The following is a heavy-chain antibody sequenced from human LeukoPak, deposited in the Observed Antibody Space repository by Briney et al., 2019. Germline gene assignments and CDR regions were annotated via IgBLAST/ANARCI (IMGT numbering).Heavy chain of an antibody. CDR1: GFTFSSYW. CDR2: IKQDGSEK. J-gene: IGHJ4*02. Sequence: GGSLRLSCAASGFTFSSYWMSWVRQAPGKGLEWVANIKQDGSEKYYGDSVKGRFTISRDNAKNSLYLQMNSLRAEDTAVYYCARDGNWGSDYFDYWGQGTLVTVSS. D-gene: IGHD7-27*01. CDR3: ARDGNWGSDYFDY. V-gene: IGHV3-7*01.